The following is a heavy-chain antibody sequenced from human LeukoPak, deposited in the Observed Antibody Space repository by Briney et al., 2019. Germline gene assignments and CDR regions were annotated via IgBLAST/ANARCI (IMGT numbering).Heavy chain of an antibody. V-gene: IGHV1-69*13. CDR3: ARDRIVGARDAFDI. Sequence: ASVKVSCKASGGTFSSYAISWVRQAPGHGLEWMGGIIPIFGTANYAQKFQGRVTITADESTSTAYMELSSLRSEDTAVYYCARDRIVGARDAFDIWGQGTMVTVSS. J-gene: IGHJ3*02. CDR1: GGTFSSYA. CDR2: IIPIFGTA. D-gene: IGHD1-26*01.